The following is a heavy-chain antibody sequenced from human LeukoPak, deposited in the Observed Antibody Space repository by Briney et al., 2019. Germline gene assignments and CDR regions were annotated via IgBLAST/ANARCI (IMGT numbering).Heavy chain of an antibody. J-gene: IGHJ4*02. CDR3: ARDQGYYYDSSGYHRSFDY. CDR2: ISPILGIA. Sequence: SVKVSCKASGGTFSSYAISWVRQAPGQGLEWMGRISPILGIANYAQKFQGRVTITADKSTSTAYMELSSLTSEDTAVYYCARDQGYYYDSSGYHRSFDYWGQGTLVTVSS. CDR1: GGTFSSYA. D-gene: IGHD3-22*01. V-gene: IGHV1-69*04.